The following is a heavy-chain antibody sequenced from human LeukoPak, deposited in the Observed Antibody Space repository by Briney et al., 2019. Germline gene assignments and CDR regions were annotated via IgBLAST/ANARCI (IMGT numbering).Heavy chain of an antibody. CDR3: AKTGCSGDSCARGPFDI. CDR1: GFTFRSYA. CDR2: LSGSGGST. J-gene: IGHJ3*02. D-gene: IGHD2-15*01. V-gene: IGHV3-23*01. Sequence: GGSLRLSCAASGFTFRSYAMGWVRQAPGKGLEWVAGLSGSGGSTYYADSEKGRFTISRDNSKNTLYLQMNSLRAEDTALYYCAKTGCSGDSCARGPFDIWGQGTMVTVSS.